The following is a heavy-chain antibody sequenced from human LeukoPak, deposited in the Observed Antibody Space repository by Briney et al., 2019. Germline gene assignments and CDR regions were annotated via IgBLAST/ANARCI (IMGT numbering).Heavy chain of an antibody. CDR1: GFTFDDCA. D-gene: IGHD3-10*01. J-gene: IGHJ6*03. CDR3: AKDGIFGSGTYNYYHMDV. V-gene: IGHV3-43D*04. Sequence: PGGSLRLSCAVSGFTFDDCAMHWVRQTPGKGLEWVSLISWDGRTTYYAESVKGRFTISRDNSKNSLYLQMNSLRAEDTAFYYCAKDGIFGSGTYNYYHMDVWGKGTTVTVS. CDR2: ISWDGRTT.